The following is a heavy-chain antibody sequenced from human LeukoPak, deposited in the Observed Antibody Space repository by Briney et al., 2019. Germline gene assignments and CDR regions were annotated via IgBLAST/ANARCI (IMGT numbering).Heavy chain of an antibody. J-gene: IGHJ4*02. D-gene: IGHD3-10*01. CDR1: GFTFSSYS. CDR3: ARDLDYYGSGSYRYHDY. CDR2: ISSSSSTI. V-gene: IGHV3-48*04. Sequence: PGGSLRLSCAASGFTFSSYSMNWVRQAPGKGLEWVSYISSSSSTIYYADSVKGRFTISRDNAKNSLYLQMNSLRAEDTAVYYCARDLDYYGSGSYRYHDYWGQGTLVTVSS.